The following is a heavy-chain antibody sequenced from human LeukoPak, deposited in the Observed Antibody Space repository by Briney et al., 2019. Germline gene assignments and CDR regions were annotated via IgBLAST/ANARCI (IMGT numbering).Heavy chain of an antibody. D-gene: IGHD3-16*01. Sequence: GGSLRLSCAASGFTFSSYEMNWVRQAPGKGLEWVSYISSSGSTVYYADSVKGRFTISRDNAKNSLYLQMNSLRAEDTAVYYCARDASGGVVDYWGQGTLVTVSS. CDR3: ARDASGGVVDY. CDR1: GFTFSSYE. V-gene: IGHV3-48*03. CDR2: ISSSGSTV. J-gene: IGHJ4*02.